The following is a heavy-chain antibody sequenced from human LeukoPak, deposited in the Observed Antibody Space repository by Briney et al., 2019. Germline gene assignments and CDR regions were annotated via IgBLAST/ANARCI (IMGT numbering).Heavy chain of an antibody. CDR1: GGSFSGYY. J-gene: IGHJ5*02. D-gene: IGHD2-2*01. CDR2: INHSGST. Sequence: PSETLSLTCAVYGGSFSGYYWSWIRQPPGKGLEWIGEINHSGSTNYNPSLKSRVTISVDTSKNQFSLKLSSVTAADTAVYYCARVGYCSSTSCYPATNWFDPWGQGTLVTVSS. V-gene: IGHV4-34*01. CDR3: ARVGYCSSTSCYPATNWFDP.